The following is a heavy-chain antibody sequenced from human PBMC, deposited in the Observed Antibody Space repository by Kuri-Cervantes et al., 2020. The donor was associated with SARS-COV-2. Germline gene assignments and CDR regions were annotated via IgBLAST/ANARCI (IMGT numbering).Heavy chain of an antibody. V-gene: IGHV3-48*01. CDR3: AREVTIFGAVSRGFDP. D-gene: IGHD3-3*01. CDR2: ISSSSSTI. Sequence: LSLTCAASGFTFSSYSMNWVRQAPGKGLEWVSYISSSSSTIYCADSVKGRFTISRDNAKNSLYLQMNSLRAEDTAVYYCAREVTIFGAVSRGFDPWGQGTLVTVSS. CDR1: GFTFSSYS. J-gene: IGHJ5*02.